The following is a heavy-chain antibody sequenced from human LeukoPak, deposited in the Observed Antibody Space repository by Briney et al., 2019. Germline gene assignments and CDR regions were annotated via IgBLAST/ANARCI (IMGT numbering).Heavy chain of an antibody. CDR1: GFTFSSYW. Sequence: GGSLRLSCAASGFTFSSYWMHWVRQAPGKGLVWVSRINNDGSSTNYADSVKGRFTISRDNAKNTLYLQMNSLRAEDTAVYYCARDRDLTTEGIFDIWGQGTIVTVSS. D-gene: IGHD3-3*01. CDR2: INNDGSST. V-gene: IGHV3-74*01. J-gene: IGHJ3*02. CDR3: ARDRDLTTEGIFDI.